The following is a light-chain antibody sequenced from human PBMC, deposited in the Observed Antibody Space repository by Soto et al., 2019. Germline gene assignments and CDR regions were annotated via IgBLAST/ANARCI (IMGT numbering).Light chain of an antibody. CDR3: CSYAGSSTVV. CDR1: SSDVGSYNL. CDR2: EVS. V-gene: IGLV2-23*02. J-gene: IGLJ2*01. Sequence: QSVLTQPASVSGSPGQSITISCTGTSSDVGSYNLVSWYQQHPGKAPKLMIYEVSKRPSGVSNRFSGSKSGNTASLTISGLQAEDEADYYCCSYAGSSTVVFGGGTKLT.